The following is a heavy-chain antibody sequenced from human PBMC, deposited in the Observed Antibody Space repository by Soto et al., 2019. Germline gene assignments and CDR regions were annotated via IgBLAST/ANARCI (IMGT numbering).Heavy chain of an antibody. CDR2: ISGSGGST. J-gene: IGHJ4*02. CDR1: GFTFSSYA. D-gene: IGHD3-9*01. Sequence: EVQLLESGGGLVQPGGSLRLSCAASGFTFSSYAMSWVRQAPGKGLEWVSAISGSGGSTYYADSVKGRFTISRDNSKNTLYLQMNSLRAEDTAVHYCAKTHYDILTGWTWYYFDYWGQGTLVTVSS. V-gene: IGHV3-23*01. CDR3: AKTHYDILTGWTWYYFDY.